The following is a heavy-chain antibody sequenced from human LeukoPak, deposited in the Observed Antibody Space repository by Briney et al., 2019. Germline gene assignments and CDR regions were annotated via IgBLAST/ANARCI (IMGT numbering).Heavy chain of an antibody. D-gene: IGHD3-3*01. CDR2: INHSGST. Sequence: SETLSLTCAVYGGSFSGYYWSWIRQPPGKGLEWIGEINHSGSTNYNPSLKSRVTISVDTSKNQFSLKLSSVTAADTAVYYCARGITIFGVAGDYYYYYMEVWGKGTTVTVSS. J-gene: IGHJ6*03. V-gene: IGHV4-34*01. CDR3: ARGITIFGVAGDYYYYYMEV. CDR1: GGSFSGYY.